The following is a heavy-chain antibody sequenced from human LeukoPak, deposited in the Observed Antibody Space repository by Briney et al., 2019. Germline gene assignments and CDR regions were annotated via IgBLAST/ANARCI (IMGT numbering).Heavy chain of an antibody. CDR1: GFTVSNNH. D-gene: IGHD3-9*01. CDR2: IYHSGNT. Sequence: PGGSLRLSCAVSGFTVSNNHLTWVRQAPGKGLECVSVIYHSGNTDYADSVKGRFTISRDNSKNTVYLQMSSLRAEDTAAYYCARVRVTGYSNFAYWGQGTLVTVSS. CDR3: ARVRVTGYSNFAY. V-gene: IGHV3-53*01. J-gene: IGHJ4*02.